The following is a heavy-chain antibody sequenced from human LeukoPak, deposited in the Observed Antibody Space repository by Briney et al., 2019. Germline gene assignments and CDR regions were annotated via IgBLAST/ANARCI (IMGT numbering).Heavy chain of an antibody. CDR3: ARQEYCSGGSCYTWFDP. CDR1: GYRFTSDW. V-gene: IGHV5-51*01. CDR2: IYPADSDI. D-gene: IGHD2-15*01. J-gene: IGHJ5*02. Sequence: GESLKISCKGSGYRFTSDWIGWVRQMPGKGLEWMGIIYPADSDIRYSPSFQGQVTISADKSISTAYLQWSSLKASDTAMYYCARQEYCSGGSCYTWFDPWGQGTLVIVSS.